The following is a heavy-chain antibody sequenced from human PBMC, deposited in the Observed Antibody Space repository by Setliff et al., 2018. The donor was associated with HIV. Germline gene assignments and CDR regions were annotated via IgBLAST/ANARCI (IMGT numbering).Heavy chain of an antibody. CDR2: IYPSGRP. V-gene: IGHV4-30-2*06. D-gene: IGHD3-22*01. J-gene: IGHJ4*02. CDR3: AREATYYYDGSGYYYFDY. Sequence: SETLSLTCAVSGDSMSSGDYSWNWIRQSPGKGLEWIGYIYPSGRPYYNPSLKNRVTMSIDRSKKQFSLKLSPVTAADTAVYYCAREATYYYDGSGYYYFDYWGRGTLVTVSS. CDR1: GDSMSSGDYS.